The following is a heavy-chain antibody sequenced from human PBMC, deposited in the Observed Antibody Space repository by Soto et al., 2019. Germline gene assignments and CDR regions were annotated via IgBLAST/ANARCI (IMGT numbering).Heavy chain of an antibody. D-gene: IGHD3-3*01. Sequence: SVKVSCKASGGTFSSYAISWVRQAPGQGLEWMGGIIPIFGTANYAQKFQGRVTITADESTSTAYMELRSLRSDDTAVYYCARESRRFAGWFDPWGQGTLVTVSS. J-gene: IGHJ5*02. CDR1: GGTFSSYA. CDR3: ARESRRFAGWFDP. V-gene: IGHV1-69*13. CDR2: IIPIFGTA.